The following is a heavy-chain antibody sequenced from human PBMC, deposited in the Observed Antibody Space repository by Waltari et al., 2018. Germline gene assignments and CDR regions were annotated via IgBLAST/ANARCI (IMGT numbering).Heavy chain of an antibody. Sequence: QVQLQQWGAGLLKPSETLSLTCAVYGGSFSGYYWSWIRQPPGKGLEWIGEINHSGSTNYNPSLKSRVTISVDTSKNQFSLKLSSVTAADTAVYYCARWIAAAENGGAFDIWGQGTMVTVSS. D-gene: IGHD6-13*01. CDR1: GGSFSGYY. CDR2: INHSGST. V-gene: IGHV4-34*01. CDR3: ARWIAAAENGGAFDI. J-gene: IGHJ3*02.